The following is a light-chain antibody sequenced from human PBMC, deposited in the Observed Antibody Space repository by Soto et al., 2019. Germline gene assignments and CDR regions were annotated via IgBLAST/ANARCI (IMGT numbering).Light chain of an antibody. CDR1: QSISSW. J-gene: IGKJ2*01. Sequence: DIQMTQSPSTLSASVGDRVTITCRASQSISSWLAWYQQKPGKAPKLLIYKASSLETGLPSRFSRSGSGTEFTLTISSLQPDDFATYYCQQYNSYSPYTFGQGTKLEIK. CDR2: KAS. CDR3: QQYNSYSPYT. V-gene: IGKV1-5*03.